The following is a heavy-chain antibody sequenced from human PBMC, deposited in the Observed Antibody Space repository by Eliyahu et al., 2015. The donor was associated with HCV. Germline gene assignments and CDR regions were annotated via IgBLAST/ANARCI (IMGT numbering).Heavy chain of an antibody. Sequence: EVQLVESGGGLVQPGGSLRVSXVASGFTFRSYWMNWVRQAPGKGLEWVANIKEDGSEIHYVDSVKGRFTISRDNPKNSLFLQMNSLRAEDTAVYYCARSGYPWGLDIWGQGTMVIVSS. J-gene: IGHJ3*02. CDR1: GFTFRSYW. CDR3: ARSGYPWGLDI. D-gene: IGHD5-12*01. CDR2: IKEDGSEI. V-gene: IGHV3-7*05.